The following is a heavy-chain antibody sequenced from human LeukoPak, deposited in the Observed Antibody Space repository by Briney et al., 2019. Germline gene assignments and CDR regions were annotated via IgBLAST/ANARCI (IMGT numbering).Heavy chain of an antibody. J-gene: IGHJ5*02. D-gene: IGHD2-2*01. CDR3: ARSVVLPDAAHPFGP. Sequence: PSESLSLTCTVPGGSITTYSWSWIRQPPGKGLEWIGYIYYSGSNNYNPSFKSRVIISVDTSNNQFSLKLNSVAAADTAVYFCARSVVLPDAAHPFGPWGQGTLVTVSS. CDR1: GGSITTYS. V-gene: IGHV4-59*08. CDR2: IYYSGSN.